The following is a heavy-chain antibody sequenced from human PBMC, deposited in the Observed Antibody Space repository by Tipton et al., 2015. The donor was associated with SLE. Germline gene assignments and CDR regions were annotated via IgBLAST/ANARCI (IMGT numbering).Heavy chain of an antibody. Sequence: TLSLTCTVSGDSISSGNYYWSWTRQPAGKGLEWIGYIWTGGSTNYNPSLKSRVTILADASKNQVSLKLRSVTAADTAVYYCARYYYDASGVTLFDYWGQGTLVTVSS. CDR1: GDSISSGNYY. J-gene: IGHJ4*02. V-gene: IGHV4-61*09. D-gene: IGHD3-22*01. CDR2: IWTGGST. CDR3: ARYYYDASGVTLFDY.